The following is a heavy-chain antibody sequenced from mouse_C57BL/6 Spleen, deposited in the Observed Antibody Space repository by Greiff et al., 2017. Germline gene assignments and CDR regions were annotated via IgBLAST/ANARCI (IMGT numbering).Heavy chain of an antibody. CDR1: GYAFSSYW. CDR3: ARAYYYGSSYGAMDY. D-gene: IGHD1-1*01. J-gene: IGHJ4*01. CDR2: IYPGDGDT. Sequence: VKLQESGAELVKPGASVKISCKASGYAFSSYWMNWVKQRPGKGLEWIGQIYPGDGDTNYNGKFKGKATLTADKSSSTAYMQLSSLTSEDSAVYFCARAYYYGSSYGAMDYWGQGTSVTVSS. V-gene: IGHV1-80*01.